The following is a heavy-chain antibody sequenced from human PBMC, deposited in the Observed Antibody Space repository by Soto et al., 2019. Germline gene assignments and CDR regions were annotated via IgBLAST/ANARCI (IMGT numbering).Heavy chain of an antibody. D-gene: IGHD6-19*01. CDR3: APTRIAVAGSTGTGAFDI. J-gene: IGHJ3*02. Sequence: ASVKVSCKASGYTFTSYYMHWVRQAPGQGLEWMGIINPSGGSTSYAQKFQGRVTMTRDTSTSTVYMELSSLRSEDTAVYYCAPTRIAVAGSTGTGAFDIWGQGTVVTVS. V-gene: IGHV1-46*01. CDR1: GYTFTSYY. CDR2: INPSGGST.